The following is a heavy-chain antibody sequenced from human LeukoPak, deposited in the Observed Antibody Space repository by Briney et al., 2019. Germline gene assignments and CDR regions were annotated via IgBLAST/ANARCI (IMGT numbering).Heavy chain of an antibody. J-gene: IGHJ4*02. V-gene: IGHV3-30-3*01. D-gene: IGHD3-22*01. CDR3: ASSDDSSGYYFYYFDY. CDR1: GFTFSSYA. CDR2: ISYDGSNK. Sequence: PGGSLRLSCAASGFTFSSYAMRWVRQAPGKGLEWVAVISYDGSNKYYADSVKGRFTISRDNSKNTLYLQMNSLRAEDTAVYYCASSDDSSGYYFYYFDYWGQGTLVTVSS.